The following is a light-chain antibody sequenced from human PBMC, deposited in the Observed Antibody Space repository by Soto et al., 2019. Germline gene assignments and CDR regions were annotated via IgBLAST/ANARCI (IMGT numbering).Light chain of an antibody. V-gene: IGKV1-39*01. J-gene: IGKJ1*01. Sequence: DIRMTQSPSSLSASVGDRVTITCRASQSISSYLNWYQQKPGKAPKFLIYGASSLHSGVPSRFSGGGSGTDFNLTISSMQREDFAVYYCQQCYSTPTFGQGTKVEIK. CDR3: QQCYSTPT. CDR1: QSISSY. CDR2: GAS.